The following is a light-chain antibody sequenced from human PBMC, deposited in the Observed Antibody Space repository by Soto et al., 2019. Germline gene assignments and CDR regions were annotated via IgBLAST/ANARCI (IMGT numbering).Light chain of an antibody. CDR1: NIERES. CDR3: QVWDNSRDHVV. J-gene: IGLJ2*01. CDR2: QNT. V-gene: IGLV3-21*02. Sequence: SYELTQPPSVSVAPGQTARLSCRGSNIERESVHWYQQKPGQAPVLVVYQNTDRPAGIPERFSGSNSGNTATLTISRVEAGDEADYFCQVWDNSRDHVVFGGGTKLTVL.